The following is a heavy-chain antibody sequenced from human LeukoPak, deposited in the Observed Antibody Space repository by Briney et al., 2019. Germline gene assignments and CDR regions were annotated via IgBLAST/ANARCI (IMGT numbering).Heavy chain of an antibody. J-gene: IGHJ4*02. CDR2: IGPTGTDR. Sequence: PGGSLRLSCAASGFTFSSCGFNWVRQAPGKGLEWVSSIGPTGTDRYYADSVRGRFTISRDNAKNSMYLQMDSLRDEDTAVYYCATETMGRHYDHWGEETLLTVSS. CDR3: ATETMGRHYDH. V-gene: IGHV3-21*01. D-gene: IGHD1-14*01. CDR1: GFTFSSCG.